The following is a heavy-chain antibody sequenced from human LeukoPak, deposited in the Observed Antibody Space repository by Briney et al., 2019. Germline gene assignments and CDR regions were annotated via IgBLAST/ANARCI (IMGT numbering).Heavy chain of an antibody. CDR3: ASMPGGRNRRLYYYGSGSYYGSRWFDP. CDR2: INHSGST. Sequence: SETLSLTCIVSGGSISSSNYYWGWIRQSPGKGLEWIGEINHSGSTNYNPSLKCRVTISVDTSKNQFSLKLSSVTAADTAVYYCASMPGGRNRRLYYYGSGSYYGSRWFDPWGQGTLVTVSS. D-gene: IGHD3-10*01. J-gene: IGHJ5*02. V-gene: IGHV4-39*07. CDR1: GGSISSSNYY.